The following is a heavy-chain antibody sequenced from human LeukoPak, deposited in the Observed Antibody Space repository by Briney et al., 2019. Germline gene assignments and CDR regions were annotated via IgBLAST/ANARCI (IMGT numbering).Heavy chain of an antibody. V-gene: IGHV1-18*01. J-gene: IGHJ3*02. CDR2: ISAYNGNT. D-gene: IGHD3-22*01. CDR1: GYTFTSYG. CDR3: ARDSFATTYDSSGYYVFDI. Sequence: ASVKVSCKASGYTFTSYGISWVRQAPGQGLEWMGWISAYNGNTNYAQKLQGRVTMTTDTSTSTAYMELSSLRSEDTAVYYCARDSFATTYDSSGYYVFDIWGQGTMVTVSS.